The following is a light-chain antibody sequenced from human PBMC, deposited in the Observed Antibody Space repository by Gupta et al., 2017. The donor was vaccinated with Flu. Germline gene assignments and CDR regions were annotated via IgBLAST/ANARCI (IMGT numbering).Light chain of an antibody. CDR3: QVWASSSDRFGL. CDR2: DDS. CDR1: NIVSKR. Sequence: KTARICCGGNNIVSKRVHWYQKQQGPAHALVVQDDSDRPSGIRDRFSGSNSGNKATLTLSSVEAGDEADYDCQVWASSSDRFGLFGGGTKLTGL. J-gene: IGLJ2*01. V-gene: IGLV3-21*03.